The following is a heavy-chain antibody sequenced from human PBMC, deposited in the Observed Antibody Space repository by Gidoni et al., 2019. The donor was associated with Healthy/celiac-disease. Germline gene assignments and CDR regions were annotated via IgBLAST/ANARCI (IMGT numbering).Heavy chain of an antibody. CDR2: INHSGST. V-gene: IGHV4-34*01. J-gene: IGHJ4*02. CDR1: GGSFSGYY. CDR3: ARVSSGWNPDY. Sequence: QVQLQQWGAGLLKPSETLSLTCAVYGGSFSGYYWSWIRQPPGKGLEWIGEINHSGSTNYNPSLKSRVPISVDTSKNQFSLKLSSVTAADTAVYYCARVSSGWNPDYWGQGTLVTVSS. D-gene: IGHD6-19*01.